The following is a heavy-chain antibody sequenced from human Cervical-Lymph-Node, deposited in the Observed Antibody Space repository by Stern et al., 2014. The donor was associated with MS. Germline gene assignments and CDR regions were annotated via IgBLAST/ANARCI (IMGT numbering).Heavy chain of an antibody. Sequence: EVQLVASGGGLVQPGRSLSLSCAASGFTFDDYAMHWVRQAPGKGLAWVSGITENSVSVGYADSVKGRFTISRDNGKNSLYLQMNSLRGDDTALYYCAKGSGGSGYYPVALDYWGQGTLVTVSS. V-gene: IGHV3-9*01. CDR2: ITENSVSV. CDR1: GFTFDDYA. J-gene: IGHJ4*02. D-gene: IGHD3-3*01. CDR3: AKGSGGSGYYPVALDY.